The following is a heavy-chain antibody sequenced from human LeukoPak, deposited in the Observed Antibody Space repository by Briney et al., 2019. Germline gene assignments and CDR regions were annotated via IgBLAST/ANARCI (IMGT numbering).Heavy chain of an antibody. Sequence: ASVKVSCKSSVYTCTSYYMHWVRQAPGQGLEWMGIINPSDGSTSYAQKFQGRVTMTRDTSTSTVYMELSSLRSEDTAVYYCARDGEMSRIQLWLGYFDYWGQGTLVTVSS. CDR1: VYTCTSYY. CDR3: ARDGEMSRIQLWLGYFDY. V-gene: IGHV1-46*01. J-gene: IGHJ4*02. CDR2: INPSDGST. D-gene: IGHD5-18*01.